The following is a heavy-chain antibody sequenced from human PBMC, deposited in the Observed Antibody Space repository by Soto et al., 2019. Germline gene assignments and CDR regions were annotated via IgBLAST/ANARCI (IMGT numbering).Heavy chain of an antibody. Sequence: ASVKVSCKASGYTFTSYYMHWVRQAPGQGLEWMGITNPSGGSTSYAQKFQGRVTMTRDTSTSTVYMELGSLRSEDTAVYYCARDVYRYGSFDYWGQGTLVTVSS. J-gene: IGHJ4*02. CDR1: GYTFTSYY. CDR2: TNPSGGST. CDR3: ARDVYRYGSFDY. V-gene: IGHV1-46*01. D-gene: IGHD3-10*01.